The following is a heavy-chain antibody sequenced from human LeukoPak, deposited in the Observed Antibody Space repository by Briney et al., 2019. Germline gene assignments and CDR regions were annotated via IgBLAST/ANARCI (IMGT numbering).Heavy chain of an antibody. CDR2: IIPIFGTA. CDR1: GGTFSSYA. V-gene: IGHV1-69*06. Sequence: SVKVSCKASGGTFSSYAISWVRQAPGQGLEWMGRIIPIFGTANYAQKLQGGVTITADKSTSTAYMELSSLRSEDTAVYYCARTAIKGPYYYMDVWGKGTTVTVSS. J-gene: IGHJ6*03. CDR3: ARTAIKGPYYYMDV.